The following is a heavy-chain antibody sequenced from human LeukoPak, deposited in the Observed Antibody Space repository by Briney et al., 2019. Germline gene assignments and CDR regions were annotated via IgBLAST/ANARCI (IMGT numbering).Heavy chain of an antibody. D-gene: IGHD3-3*01. CDR3: ARAHYYDFWSGYYIGAFDI. CDR1: GGSISSHY. V-gene: IGHV4-59*11. J-gene: IGHJ3*02. Sequence: SETLSLTCTVSGGSISSHYWSWIRQPPGKGLEWIGYIYCSGSTNYNPSLKSRVTISVDTSKNQFSLKLSSVTAADTAVYYCARAHYYDFWSGYYIGAFDIWGQGTMVTVSS. CDR2: IYCSGST.